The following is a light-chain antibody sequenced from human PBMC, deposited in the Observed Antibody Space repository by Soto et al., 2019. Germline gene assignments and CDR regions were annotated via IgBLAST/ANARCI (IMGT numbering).Light chain of an antibody. CDR3: QQYNNWPHT. J-gene: IGKJ2*01. Sequence: EIVMTQSPATLSVSPGERATLSCRASQSVSNNLAWYQQKPGQAPRLLIYGASTRATGIPARFSGSGSGTEFTLTISSLQSEDFAFYYCQQYNNWPHTFGQGTKLEIK. CDR2: GAS. CDR1: QSVSNN. V-gene: IGKV3-15*01.